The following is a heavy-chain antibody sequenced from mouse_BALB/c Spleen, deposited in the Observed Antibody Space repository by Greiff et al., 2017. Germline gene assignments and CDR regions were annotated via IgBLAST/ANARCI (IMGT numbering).Heavy chain of an antibody. V-gene: IGHV5-17*02. D-gene: IGHD2-10*01. J-gene: IGHJ4*01. Sequence: VQLVESGGGLVQPGGSRKLSCAASGFTFSSFGMHWVRQAPEKGLEWVAYISSGSSTIYYADTVKGRFTISRDNPKNTLFLQMTSLRSEDTAMYYCARFSPYYGNYDAMDYWGQGTSVTVSS. CDR2: ISSGSSTI. CDR1: GFTFSSFG. CDR3: ARFSPYYGNYDAMDY.